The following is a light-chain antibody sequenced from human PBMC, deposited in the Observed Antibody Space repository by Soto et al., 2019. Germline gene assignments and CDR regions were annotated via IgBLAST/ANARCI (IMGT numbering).Light chain of an antibody. CDR1: QTVTTR. Sequence: DIQMTQSPSTLSGSVGDRVTITCRASQTVTTRLAWYQQKPTKAPKLLIHDASSLESGVPSRFSGSGSGTEFTLTISSLQPDDSATYYCQQYNSYWTFGQGTKVDIK. CDR2: DAS. CDR3: QQYNSYWT. J-gene: IGKJ1*01. V-gene: IGKV1-5*01.